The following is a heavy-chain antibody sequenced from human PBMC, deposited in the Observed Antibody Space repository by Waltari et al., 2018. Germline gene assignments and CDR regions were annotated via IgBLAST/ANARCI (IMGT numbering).Heavy chain of an antibody. CDR3: SRVSASGDGMDV. CDR2: IISKFYGGTT. J-gene: IGHJ6*02. V-gene: IGHV3-49*03. CDR1: GFTFVAHA. D-gene: IGHD3-16*01. Sequence: EVQLVESGGGLVQPGRSLRLSCTTSGFTFVAHALSWFRQAPGKGLEWVGFIISKFYGGTTDYAASVKGRFTVSRDDSKSIAYLQMNSLKTEDTGVYYCSRVSASGDGMDVWGQGTTVTVSS.